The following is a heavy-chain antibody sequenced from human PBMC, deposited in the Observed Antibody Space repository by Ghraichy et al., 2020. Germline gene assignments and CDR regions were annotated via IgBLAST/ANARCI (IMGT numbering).Heavy chain of an antibody. CDR3: ARDRGRDGYNYEEDYFDY. D-gene: IGHD5-24*01. CDR1: GFTVSSNY. Sequence: GGSLRLSCAASGFTVSSNYMSWVRQAPGKGLEWVSVIYSGGSTYYADSVKGRFTISRDNSKNTLYLQMNSLRAEDTAVYYCARDRGRDGYNYEEDYFDYWGQGTLVTVSS. J-gene: IGHJ4*02. CDR2: IYSGGST. V-gene: IGHV3-66*01.